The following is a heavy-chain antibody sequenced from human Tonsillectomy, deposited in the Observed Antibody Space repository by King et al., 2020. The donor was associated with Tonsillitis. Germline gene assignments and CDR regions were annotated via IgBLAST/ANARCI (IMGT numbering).Heavy chain of an antibody. J-gene: IGHJ3*02. CDR1: GFTFRNYH. CDR2: ISDNSNYK. V-gene: IGHV3-21*01. Sequence: VQLVESGGGLVKPGGSLRLSCATSGFTFRNYHMNWVRKAPGKGLEWVSSISDNSNYKYYADSLKGRVTISRANAKSSLYLQMDSLRAEDTAVYYCAKDKGAVLYDTSRGAFDIWGQGTKVTVSS. D-gene: IGHD3-22*01. CDR3: AKDKGAVLYDTSRGAFDI.